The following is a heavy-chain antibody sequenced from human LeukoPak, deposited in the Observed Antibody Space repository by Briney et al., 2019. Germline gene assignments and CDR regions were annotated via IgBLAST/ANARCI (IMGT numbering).Heavy chain of an antibody. Sequence: GGSLLLSCAASGFTFSSYEMNWVRQAPGKGLEWVSYNSSSGSTIYYADSVKGRFTITRDNANNSLYLQMNSLRAEDTAVYYCARSRRLGDSNYGYWGQGTLVTVFS. D-gene: IGHD4-11*01. J-gene: IGHJ4*02. CDR3: ARSRRLGDSNYGY. CDR1: GFTFSSYE. V-gene: IGHV3-48*03. CDR2: NSSSGSTI.